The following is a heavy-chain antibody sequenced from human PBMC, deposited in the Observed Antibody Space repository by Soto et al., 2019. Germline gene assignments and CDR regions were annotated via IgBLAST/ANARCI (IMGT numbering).Heavy chain of an antibody. CDR2: MSYDGSHK. J-gene: IGHJ6*02. Sequence: PGGSLRLSCAASGFTFSSYGMHWVRQAPGKGLEWVAVMSYDGSHKYYADSVKGRFTISRDNSKNTLYLQMNSLRAEDTAVYYCAKEIDDFWSGYYYGMDVWGQGTTVTVSS. V-gene: IGHV3-30*18. D-gene: IGHD3-3*01. CDR3: AKEIDDFWSGYYYGMDV. CDR1: GFTFSSYG.